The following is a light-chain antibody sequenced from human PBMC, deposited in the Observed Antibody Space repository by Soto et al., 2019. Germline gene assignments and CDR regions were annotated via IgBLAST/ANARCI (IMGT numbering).Light chain of an antibody. V-gene: IGLV1-51*01. Sequence: QSALTQPPSVSAAPGQKVTISCSGSSSNIGDNYVSWYQQLPGMAPKLLIHDNDKRPSGIPDRFSASKSGTSATLGITGLQTGDEADYYCGTWDSSLSSLMFGGGTKVTVL. CDR1: SSNIGDNY. J-gene: IGLJ3*02. CDR3: GTWDSSLSSLM. CDR2: DND.